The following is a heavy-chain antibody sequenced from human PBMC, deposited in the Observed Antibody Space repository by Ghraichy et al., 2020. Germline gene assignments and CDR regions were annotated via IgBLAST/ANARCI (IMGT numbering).Heavy chain of an antibody. CDR2: ISGSGGST. CDR1: GFTFSSYA. J-gene: IGHJ3*02. D-gene: IGHD3-10*01. Sequence: GGSLRLSCAASGFTFSSYAMSWVRQAPGKGLEWVSAISGSGGSTYYADSVKGRFTISRDNSKNTLYLQMNSLRAEDTAVYYCAKDRAYLWFGELSGAFDIWGQGTMVTVSS. CDR3: AKDRAYLWFGELSGAFDI. V-gene: IGHV3-23*01.